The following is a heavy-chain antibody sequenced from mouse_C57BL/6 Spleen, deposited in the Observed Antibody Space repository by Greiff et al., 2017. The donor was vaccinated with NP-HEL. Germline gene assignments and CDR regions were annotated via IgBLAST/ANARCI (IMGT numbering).Heavy chain of an antibody. V-gene: IGHV1-69*01. J-gene: IGHJ3*01. Sequence: VQLQQPGAELVMPGASVKLSCKASGYTFTSYWMHWVKQRPGQGLEWIGEIDPSDSYTNYNQKFKGKSTLTVDKSSSTAYMQLSSLTSEDSAVYYCARWGTAQAVFAYWGQGTLVTVSA. CDR1: GYTFTSYW. CDR2: IDPSDSYT. D-gene: IGHD3-2*02. CDR3: ARWGTAQAVFAY.